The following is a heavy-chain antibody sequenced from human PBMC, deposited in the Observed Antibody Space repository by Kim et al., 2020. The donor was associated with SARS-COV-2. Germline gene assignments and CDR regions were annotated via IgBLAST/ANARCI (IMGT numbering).Heavy chain of an antibody. V-gene: IGHV3-7*01. Sequence: GGSLRLSCAASGFTFSTSWMTWVRQAPGKGLEWVANINQDGSAKYYVDSVRGRFTISRDNAKNSLYLQMNSLRAEDTAVYYCGKTLGYWGEGTLVTVSS. CDR1: GFTFSTSW. CDR3: GKTLGY. CDR2: INQDGSAK. J-gene: IGHJ4*02. D-gene: IGHD7-27*01.